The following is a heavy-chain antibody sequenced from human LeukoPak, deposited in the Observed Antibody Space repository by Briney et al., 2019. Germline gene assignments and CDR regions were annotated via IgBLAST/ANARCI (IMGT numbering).Heavy chain of an antibody. CDR3: ASLYDSSDHFDY. V-gene: IGHV1-2*02. CDR2: INPNSGGT. Sequence: ASVKVSCKASGYTFTGYYMHWVRQAPGQGLEWMGWINPNSGGTNYAQKFQGRVTMTRETSISTAYMELSRLRSDDTAVYYRASLYDSSDHFDYWGQGTLVTVSS. CDR1: GYTFTGYY. D-gene: IGHD3-22*01. J-gene: IGHJ4*02.